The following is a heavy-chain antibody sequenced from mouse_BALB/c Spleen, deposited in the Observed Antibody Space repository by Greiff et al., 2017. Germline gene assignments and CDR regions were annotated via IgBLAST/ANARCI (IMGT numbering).Heavy chain of an antibody. V-gene: IGHV1S81*02. J-gene: IGHJ3*01. CDR2: INPSNGRT. Sequence: QVQLQQPGAELVKPGASVKLSCKASGYTFTSYWMHWVKQRPGQGLEWIGEINPSNGRTNYNEKFKSKATLTVDKSSSTAYMQLSSLTSEDSAVYYCARSGLDYDRTWFAYWGQGTLVTVSA. CDR1: GYTFTSYW. CDR3: ARSGLDYDRTWFAY. D-gene: IGHD2-4*01.